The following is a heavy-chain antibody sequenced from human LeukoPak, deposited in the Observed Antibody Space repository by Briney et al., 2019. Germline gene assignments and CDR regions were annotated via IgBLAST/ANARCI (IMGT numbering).Heavy chain of an antibody. J-gene: IGHJ3*02. CDR1: GFTFSSYE. Sequence: WGSLRLSGAASGFTFSSYEMNWVRQAPGKGLEWVSYISRSGSTIYYADSVKGRFTISRDNPKNSLYLQMNSLRAEDTAVYYCARDKGGSGMEWPRLDDAFDIWGQGTKVTVSS. V-gene: IGHV3-48*03. CDR3: ARDKGGSGMEWPRLDDAFDI. CDR2: ISRSGSTI. D-gene: IGHD3-3*01.